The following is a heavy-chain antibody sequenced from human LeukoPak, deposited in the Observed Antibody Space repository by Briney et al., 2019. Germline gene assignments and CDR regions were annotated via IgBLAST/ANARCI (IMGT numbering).Heavy chain of an antibody. CDR2: TYYRSKWST. J-gene: IGHJ4*02. CDR3: ARSTGPIDY. V-gene: IGHV6-1*01. Sequence: SQTLSLTCAISGDSVSSNSAAWNWIRQSPSRGLEWLGRTYYRSKWSTYYAVSVKSQISINRDTSKNQISLQLNSVTPEDTAVYYCARSTGPIDYWGQGTLVTVSS. CDR1: GDSVSSNSAA. D-gene: IGHD1-1*01.